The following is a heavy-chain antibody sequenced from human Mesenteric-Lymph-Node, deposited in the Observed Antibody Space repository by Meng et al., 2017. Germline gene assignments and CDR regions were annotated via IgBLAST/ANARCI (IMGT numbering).Heavy chain of an antibody. V-gene: IGHV3-30*19. Sequence: GGSLRLSCAASGFAVKSYGIHWVRQAPGKGLEWVAVISYDGSNKYYADSVKGRFTISRDNSKNTLYLQMNSLRAEDTAVYYCARDKGMVAAAGIVAYWGQGTLVTVSS. CDR2: ISYDGSNK. J-gene: IGHJ4*02. CDR3: ARDKGMVAAAGIVAY. CDR1: GFAVKSYG. D-gene: IGHD6-13*01.